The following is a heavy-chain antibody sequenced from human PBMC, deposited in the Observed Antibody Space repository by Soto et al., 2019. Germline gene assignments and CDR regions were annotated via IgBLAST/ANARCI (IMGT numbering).Heavy chain of an antibody. CDR1: GFIFSTYD. V-gene: IGHV3-13*01. CDR3: ARAMEVDPIDY. D-gene: IGHD1-1*01. J-gene: IGHJ4*02. Sequence: EVQLVESGGGLVQPGGSLRLSCAGSGFIFSTYDMSWVLQTAGKRLEWVSTIGVGGDTYYEDSVKGRFTIFRENAKNSLYLQMNSVRVGDTAIYYCARAMEVDPIDYWGQGTLVTVSS. CDR2: IGVGGDT.